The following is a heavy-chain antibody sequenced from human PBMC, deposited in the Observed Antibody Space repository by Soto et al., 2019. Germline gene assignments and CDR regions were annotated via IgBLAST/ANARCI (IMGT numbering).Heavy chain of an antibody. J-gene: IGHJ4*02. CDR2: ISYDGSNK. V-gene: IGHV3-30*18. CDR1: GFTFSSYG. D-gene: IGHD2-21*02. Sequence: GGSLRLSCAASGFTFSSYGMHWVRQAPGKGLEWVAVISYDGSNKYYADSVKGRFTISRDNSKNTLYLQMNSLRAEDTAVYYCAKDRGGDYVISWGQGTLVTVSS. CDR3: AKDRGGDYVIS.